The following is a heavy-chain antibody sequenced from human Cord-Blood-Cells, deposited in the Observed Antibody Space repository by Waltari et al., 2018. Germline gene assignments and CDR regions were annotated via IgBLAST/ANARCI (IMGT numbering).Heavy chain of an antibody. CDR3: ARGLGVRRVMNWYYFDY. V-gene: IGHV4-59*01. J-gene: IGHJ4*02. CDR1: GGSISSYY. D-gene: IGHD3-16*01. Sequence: QVQLQESGPGLVKPSETLSLTCTVSGGSISSYYWSWIRQPPGKGLEWIGYIYYSGSTNYNPSLRSRVTISVDTSKNQFSLKLSSVTAADTAVYYCARGLGVRRVMNWYYFDYWGQGTLVTVSS. CDR2: IYYSGST.